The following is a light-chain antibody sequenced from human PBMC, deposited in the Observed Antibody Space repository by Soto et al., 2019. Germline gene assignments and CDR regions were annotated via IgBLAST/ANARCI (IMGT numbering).Light chain of an antibody. Sequence: DLQMTQSPSSLSASVGDRVTITCRASQSISSYLNWYQQKPGKAPKFLIYAASSLQSGVPSRFSGSGSGTDFTLTITSLQPEDFATYYCQQGLTFGGGNKVEIK. J-gene: IGKJ4*01. CDR3: QQGLT. CDR1: QSISSY. V-gene: IGKV1-39*01. CDR2: AAS.